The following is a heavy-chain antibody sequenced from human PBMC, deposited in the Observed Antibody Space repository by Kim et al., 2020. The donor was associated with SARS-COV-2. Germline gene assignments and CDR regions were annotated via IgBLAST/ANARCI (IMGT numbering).Heavy chain of an antibody. CDR3: AKSQASYFNDALDV. CDR1: GFTFSNYL. D-gene: IGHD3-10*01. J-gene: IGHJ3*01. V-gene: IGHV3-23*01. CDR2: IKGGGCNT. Sequence: GGSLRLSCSASGFTFSNYLLNWVRQAPGKGLEWVSAIKGGGCNTFYADSVKGRFTISRDNPKNTLYLQMNSLRAEDTAIYYCAKSQASYFNDALDVWGRGTMVTVSS.